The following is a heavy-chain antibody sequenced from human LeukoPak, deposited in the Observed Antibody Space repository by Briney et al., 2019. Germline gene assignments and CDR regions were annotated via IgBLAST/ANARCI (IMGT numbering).Heavy chain of an antibody. CDR2: ISGSGDSP. V-gene: IGHV3-23*01. Sequence: GGSLRLSCAASGFTFSSYAMNWVRQNHGKGLEWVSGISGSGDSPYYADSVKGRFTISRDNSKNTLYLQMNSLRAEDTAVYYCSPTHRSGWYYFDYWGQGTLVTVSS. J-gene: IGHJ4*02. CDR3: SPTHRSGWYYFDY. D-gene: IGHD6-19*01. CDR1: GFTFSSYA.